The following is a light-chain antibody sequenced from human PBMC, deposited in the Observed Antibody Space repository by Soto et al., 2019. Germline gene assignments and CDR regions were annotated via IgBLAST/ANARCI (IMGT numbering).Light chain of an antibody. V-gene: IGKV3D-15*01. Sequence: IVMTQSTSTLSLSPGETASLSCRASQSAGNFLAWYQQKPGQAPRLLIYYISTRATGIPARFSGSGSGTEFTLTINSLQSEDSAVYYCQQHNQWPITFGQGTRLEIK. J-gene: IGKJ5*01. CDR3: QQHNQWPIT. CDR2: YIS. CDR1: QSAGNF.